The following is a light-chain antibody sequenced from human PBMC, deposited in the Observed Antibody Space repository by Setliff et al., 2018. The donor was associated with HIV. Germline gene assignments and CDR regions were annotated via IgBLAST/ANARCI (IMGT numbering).Light chain of an antibody. CDR3: QSYDSSLRGYV. CDR1: RSNIGAGFD. V-gene: IGLV1-40*01. CDR2: GDN. Sequence: RITISCTGSRSNIGAGFDVHWFQRLPGTAPKVVIYGDNYRPSGVPDRISGSKSGTSASLAITGLQAEDEADYYCQSYDSSLRGYVFGTGTKVTVL. J-gene: IGLJ1*01.